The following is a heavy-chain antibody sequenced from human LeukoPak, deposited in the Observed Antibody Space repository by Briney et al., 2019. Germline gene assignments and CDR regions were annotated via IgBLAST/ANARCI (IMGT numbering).Heavy chain of an antibody. D-gene: IGHD3-9*01. CDR3: ARSGHDILTGYYLYYFDY. J-gene: IGHJ4*02. Sequence: SETLSLTCTVSGGSISDYYWSWIRQPAGKGLEWIGRIYTSGSTNYNPSLKSRVTMSVDTSKNQFSLKLSSVTAADTAVYYCARSGHDILTGYYLYYFDYWGQGTLVTVSS. CDR2: IYTSGST. CDR1: GGSISDYY. V-gene: IGHV4-4*07.